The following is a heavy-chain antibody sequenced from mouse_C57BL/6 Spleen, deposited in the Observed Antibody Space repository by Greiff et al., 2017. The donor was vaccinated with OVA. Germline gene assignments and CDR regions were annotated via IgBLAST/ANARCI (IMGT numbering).Heavy chain of an antibody. V-gene: IGHV5-6*01. Sequence: EVQLVESGGDLVKPGGSLKLSCAASGFTFSSYGMSWVRQTPDKRLEWVATISSGGSYTYYPDSVKGRFTISRDNAKNTLYLQMSSLKSEDTAMYYCAREWDYDGYYAMDYWGQGTSVTVSS. D-gene: IGHD2-4*01. CDR1: GFTFSSYG. CDR3: AREWDYDGYYAMDY. J-gene: IGHJ4*01. CDR2: ISSGGSYT.